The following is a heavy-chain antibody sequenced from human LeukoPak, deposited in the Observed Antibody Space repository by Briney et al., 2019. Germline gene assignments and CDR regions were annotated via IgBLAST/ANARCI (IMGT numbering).Heavy chain of an antibody. Sequence: SETLSLTCTVSGGSISSHYGSWLRQPAGKGLEYIGRIHTSGITNYNPSLKSRVTMSGDTSKNQFYLNLRSVTAADTAVYYCARHLGSNYVYFDYWGQGSLVTVSS. V-gene: IGHV4-4*07. CDR1: GGSISSHY. D-gene: IGHD1-26*01. J-gene: IGHJ4*02. CDR2: IHTSGIT. CDR3: ARHLGSNYVYFDY.